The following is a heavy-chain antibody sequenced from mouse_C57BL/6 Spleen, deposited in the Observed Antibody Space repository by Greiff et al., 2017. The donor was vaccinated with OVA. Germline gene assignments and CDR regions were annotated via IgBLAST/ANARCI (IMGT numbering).Heavy chain of an antibody. J-gene: IGHJ4*01. CDR2: IYPGDGDT. CDR1: GYAFSSSW. V-gene: IGHV1-82*01. CDR3: ARFDYDREYYAMDY. D-gene: IGHD2-4*01. Sequence: VQLQESGPELVKPGASVKISCKASGYAFSSSWMNWVKQRPGKGLEWIGRIYPGDGDTNYNGKFKGKATLTADKSSSTAYMQLSSLTSEDSAVYFCARFDYDREYYAMDYWGQGTSVTVSS.